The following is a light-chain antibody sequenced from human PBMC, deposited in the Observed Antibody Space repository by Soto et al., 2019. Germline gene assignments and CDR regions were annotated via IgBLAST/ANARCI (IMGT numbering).Light chain of an antibody. CDR2: DAS. CDR3: QQRSNWPLIT. J-gene: IGKJ5*01. CDR1: QSVRSNY. Sequence: EIVLTQSPATLSLSPGERATLSCGATQSVRSNYLAWYQQKPGQAPRLLIYDASSRATGIPDRFSGSGSGTDFTLTINRLEPEDFAVYYCQQRSNWPLITFGQGTRLEI. V-gene: IGKV3D-20*02.